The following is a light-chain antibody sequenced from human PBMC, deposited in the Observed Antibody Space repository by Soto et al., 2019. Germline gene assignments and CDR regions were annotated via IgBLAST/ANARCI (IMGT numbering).Light chain of an antibody. CDR1: SGSVSTSYY. V-gene: IGLV8-61*01. CDR2: STK. CDR3: ELYMGSGIWV. J-gene: IGLJ3*02. Sequence: QAVVTQEPSFSVSPGRTVTLTCGLSSGSVSTSYYPSWYQQTPGQAPRTLIYSTKTRSSGVPDRLSGSILGNKAALTSTGDQADDEADNSCELYMGSGIWVFGGGTKLTVL.